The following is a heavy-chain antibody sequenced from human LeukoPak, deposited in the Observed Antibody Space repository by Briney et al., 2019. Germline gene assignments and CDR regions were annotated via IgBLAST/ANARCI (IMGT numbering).Heavy chain of an antibody. D-gene: IGHD3-16*02. CDR2: INHSGST. V-gene: IGHV4-34*01. CDR3: ARRRIRLDYVWGSYRSHFDY. Sequence: SEILSLTCAVYGGSFSGYYWSWIRQPPGKGLEWVGEINHSGSTNYNPSLKSRVTISVDTSKNQFSLKLSSVTAADTAVYYCARRRIRLDYVWGSYRSHFDYWGQGTLVTVSS. CDR1: GGSFSGYY. J-gene: IGHJ4*02.